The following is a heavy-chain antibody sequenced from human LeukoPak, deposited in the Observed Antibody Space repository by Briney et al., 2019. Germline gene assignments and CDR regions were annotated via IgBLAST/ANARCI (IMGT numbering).Heavy chain of an antibody. CDR1: GGSLSSGAHY. V-gene: IGHV4-31*03. J-gene: IGHJ4*02. CDR3: ARGRYSGYDPPTDY. Sequence: PSETLSLTCTVSGGSLSSGAHYWSWIRQHPGKGLEWIGYIYYSGSTYYNPSLKSRVTISVDTSRNQFSLKLNSVTAADTAVYYCARGRYSGYDPPTDYWGRGTLVTVSS. D-gene: IGHD5-12*01. CDR2: IYYSGST.